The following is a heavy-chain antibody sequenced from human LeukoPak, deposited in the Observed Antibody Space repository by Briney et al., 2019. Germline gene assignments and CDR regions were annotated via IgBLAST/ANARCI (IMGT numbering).Heavy chain of an antibody. D-gene: IGHD3-22*01. V-gene: IGHV4-34*01. CDR2: INHSGST. CDR1: GGSFSGYY. J-gene: IGHJ4*02. CDR3: ARRLPYYYDSSGSANFDY. Sequence: PSETLSLTCAVYGGSFSGYYWSWIRQPPGKGLEWIGEINHSGSTNYNPSLKSRVTISVDTSKNQFSLKLSSVTAADTAVYYCARRLPYYYDSSGSANFDYWGQGTLVTVSS.